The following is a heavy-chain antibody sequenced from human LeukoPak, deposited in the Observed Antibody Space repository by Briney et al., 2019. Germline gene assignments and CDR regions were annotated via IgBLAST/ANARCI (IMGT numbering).Heavy chain of an antibody. J-gene: IGHJ4*02. V-gene: IGHV4-61*01. CDR3: ATFRSGGWFYFDS. CDR2: LYSTESP. D-gene: IGHD6-19*01. CDR1: GASLTNPTYY. Sequence: PSETLSLTCTVSGASLTNPTYYQWSWIRQPPGKGLELIGSLYSTESPKFNPSLASRVTMSLDTSKSQFFLKLSSVTAEDSAMYYCATFRSGGWFYFDSWGQGTLVTVSS.